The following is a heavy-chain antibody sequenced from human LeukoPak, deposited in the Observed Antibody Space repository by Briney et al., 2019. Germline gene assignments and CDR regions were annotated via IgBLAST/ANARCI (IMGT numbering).Heavy chain of an antibody. D-gene: IGHD3-3*01. CDR3: ARGIYDFWSGPTAPFDY. Sequence: ASVKVSCKASGYTFTSYGISWVRQAPGQGLECIGWISAYNGNTNYAQKLQGRVTMTTDTSTSTAYMELRSLRSDDTAVYYCARGIYDFWSGPTAPFDYWGQGTLVTVSS. J-gene: IGHJ4*02. CDR1: GYTFTSYG. V-gene: IGHV1-18*01. CDR2: ISAYNGNT.